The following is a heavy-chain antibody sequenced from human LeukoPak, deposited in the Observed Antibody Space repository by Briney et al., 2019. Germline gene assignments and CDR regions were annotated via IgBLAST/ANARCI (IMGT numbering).Heavy chain of an antibody. D-gene: IGHD2-15*01. CDR1: GYTFTGYY. J-gene: IGHJ4*02. Sequence: ASVKVSCKTSGYTFTGYYMHWVRQAPGQGLEWMGWINPNSGGTNYAQKFQGRVTMTRDTSISTAYMELSRLRSEDTAVYYCARASTPRVTAFFDYWGQGTLVTVSS. V-gene: IGHV1-2*02. CDR2: INPNSGGT. CDR3: ARASTPRVTAFFDY.